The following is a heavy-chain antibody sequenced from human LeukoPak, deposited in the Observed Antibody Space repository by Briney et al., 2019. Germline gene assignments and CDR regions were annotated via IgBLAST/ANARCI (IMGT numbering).Heavy chain of an antibody. CDR2: IYSGDNT. Sequence: GGSLRLSCAAAEFSVGTNYMTWVRQAPGKGLEWVSVIYSGDNTYYADSVRGRFTISRDNSKNTLYLQMNSLRAEDTAVYYCASMDVWGQGTTVTVSS. CDR1: EFSVGTNY. J-gene: IGHJ6*02. CDR3: ASMDV. V-gene: IGHV3-53*01.